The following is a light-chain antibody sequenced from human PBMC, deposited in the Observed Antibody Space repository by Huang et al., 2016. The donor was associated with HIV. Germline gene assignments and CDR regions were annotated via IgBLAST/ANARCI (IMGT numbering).Light chain of an antibody. V-gene: IGKV3-15*01. CDR1: LSVSNN. CDR2: GAS. Sequence: ERVMTQSPATVSLSPGERATLSCRASLSVSNNLAWYQQSPGQAPRLLIYGASTRATGIPARFSCGGSGAEFTLTISSLQSEDFAVYYCQQYDNWPLTFGGGTKVQIK. CDR3: QQYDNWPLT. J-gene: IGKJ4*01.